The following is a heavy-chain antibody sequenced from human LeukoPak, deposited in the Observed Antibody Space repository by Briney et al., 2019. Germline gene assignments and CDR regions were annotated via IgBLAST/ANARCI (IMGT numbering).Heavy chain of an antibody. V-gene: IGHV3-21*01. D-gene: IGHD2-15*01. CDR1: GFTFSSYS. Sequence: PGGSLRLSCAASGFTFSSYSMNWVCQAPGKGLEWVSSISSSSSYIYYADSAKGRFTISRDNAKNSLYLQMNSLRAEDTAVYYCAKSVVVAATFDYWGQGTLVTVSS. CDR2: ISSSSSYI. J-gene: IGHJ4*02. CDR3: AKSVVVAATFDY.